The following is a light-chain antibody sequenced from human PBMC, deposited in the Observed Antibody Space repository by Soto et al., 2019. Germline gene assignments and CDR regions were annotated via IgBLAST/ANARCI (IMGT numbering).Light chain of an antibody. V-gene: IGKV3-15*01. CDR3: KHYNTWPG. J-gene: IGKJ2*01. CDR2: GAS. CDR1: QNIRIN. Sequence: EIVMTQSPATLSVSPGERATLSCRASQNIRINLAWYQQKPGQAPRLLMYGASTRATGIPARFSGSGSGTEFTLTINSLQSEDFAVYYCKHYNTWPGFGQGTKLEIK.